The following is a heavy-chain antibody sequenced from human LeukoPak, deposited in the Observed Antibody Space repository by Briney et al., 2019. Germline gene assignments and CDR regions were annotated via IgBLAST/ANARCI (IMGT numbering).Heavy chain of an antibody. CDR2: ISSSSSYI. V-gene: IGHV3-21*01. Sequence: GGSLRLSCAASGFTFSSYSMNWVRQAPGKGLEWVSSISSSSSYIYYADSVKGRFTISRDNAKNSLYLQMNILRAEDTAVYYCARGYCSGGSCYSAIYYFDYWGQGTLVTVSS. CDR1: GFTFSSYS. J-gene: IGHJ4*02. CDR3: ARGYCSGGSCYSAIYYFDY. D-gene: IGHD2-15*01.